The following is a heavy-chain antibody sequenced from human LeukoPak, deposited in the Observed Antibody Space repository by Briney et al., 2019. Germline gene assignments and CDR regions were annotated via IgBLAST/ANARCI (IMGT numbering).Heavy chain of an antibody. V-gene: IGHV4-34*01. CDR1: GGSFSGYY. D-gene: IGHD3-3*01. Sequence: SETLSLTCAVYGGSFSGYYWSWIRQPPGKGLEWIGEINHSGSTNYNPSLKSRVTISVDTSKNQFSLKLSSVTAADTAVYYCARLNDFWTRPPEGAFDIWGQGTMVTVSS. CDR2: INHSGST. CDR3: ARLNDFWTRPPEGAFDI. J-gene: IGHJ3*02.